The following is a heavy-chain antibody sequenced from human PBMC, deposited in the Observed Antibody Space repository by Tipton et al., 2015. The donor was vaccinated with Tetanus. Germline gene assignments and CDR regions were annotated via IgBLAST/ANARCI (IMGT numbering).Heavy chain of an antibody. D-gene: IGHD5-12*01. CDR2: IRAHNGDT. CDR3: VREINGGNSGYDYYFDN. J-gene: IGHJ4*02. CDR1: FGSTFNSFI. Sequence: QLVQSGPEVKMPGDSVKVSCKASFGSTFNSFIITWVRQAPGQGLEWMGWIRAHNGDTKYAQKFQGRVTLTTDTSTMTAYMEVRSLRSDDTAVYYCVREINGGNSGYDYYFDNWGQGTLVTVSA. V-gene: IGHV1-18*01.